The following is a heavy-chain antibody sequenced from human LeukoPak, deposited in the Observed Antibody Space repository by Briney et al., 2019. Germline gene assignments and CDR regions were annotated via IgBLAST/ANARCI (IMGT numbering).Heavy chain of an antibody. J-gene: IGHJ4*01. CDR3: TRPSYDSSVSGVVY. CDR1: GFTFSGSA. CDR2: IRSKANSYAT. D-gene: IGHD3-22*01. V-gene: IGHV3-73*01. Sequence: PGGSLRLSCATSGFTFSGSAIHWVRQASGKGLEWVGRIRSKANSYATTDVASVRGRFSISRDDSKNTAYLQMNSLKTEDTAVYYCTRPSYDSSVSGVVYWGQEPWSPSPQ.